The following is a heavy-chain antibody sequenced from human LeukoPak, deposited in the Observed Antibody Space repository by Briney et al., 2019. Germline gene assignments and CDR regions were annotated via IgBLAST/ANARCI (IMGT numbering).Heavy chain of an antibody. V-gene: IGHV3-20*04. CDR1: GFTFSDHA. Sequence: GGSLRLSCAASGFTFSDHAMSWVRQAPGKGLEWVSGINWNGGSTGYADSVKGRFTISRDNAKNSLSLQVNSLRAEDTALYYCASHFSGSGSYYKSLDYWGQGTLVTVSS. CDR3: ASHFSGSGSYYKSLDY. J-gene: IGHJ4*02. D-gene: IGHD3-10*01. CDR2: INWNGGST.